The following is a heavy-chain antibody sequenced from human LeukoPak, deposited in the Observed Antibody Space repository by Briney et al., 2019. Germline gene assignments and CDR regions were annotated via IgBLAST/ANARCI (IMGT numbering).Heavy chain of an antibody. V-gene: IGHV3-11*01. D-gene: IGHD3-22*01. Sequence: GGSVRLSCAASGFTFSDYYMSWIRQAPGKGLEWVSYISSSGSTIYYADSVKGRFTISRDNAKNSLYLQMNSLRAEDTAVYYCASSFPIVVGGGPIDYWGQGTLVTVSS. CDR1: GFTFSDYY. CDR3: ASSFPIVVGGGPIDY. J-gene: IGHJ4*02. CDR2: ISSSGSTI.